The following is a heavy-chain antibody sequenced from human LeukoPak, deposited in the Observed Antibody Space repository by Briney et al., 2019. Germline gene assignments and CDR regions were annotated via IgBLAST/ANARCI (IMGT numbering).Heavy chain of an antibody. Sequence: GTLALTCIESVGSIRSKKGSWFRRPPEKGMERIGYIYYSGSTNYNPSLKSRVTISVDTSKNQFSLKLSSLTAADTAVYYCARGFDDYGDHALDYWGQGTLVTASP. CDR3: ARGFDDYGDHALDY. D-gene: IGHD4-17*01. CDR1: VGSIRSKK. CDR2: IYYSGST. V-gene: IGHV4-59*01. J-gene: IGHJ4*02.